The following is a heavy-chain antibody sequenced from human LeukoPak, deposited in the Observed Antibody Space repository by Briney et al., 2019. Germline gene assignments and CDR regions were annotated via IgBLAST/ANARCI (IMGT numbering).Heavy chain of an antibody. CDR2: IYYSGST. CDR1: SGSISSSSYY. J-gene: IGHJ4*02. Sequence: SETLSLTCTVSSGSISSSSYYWGRIRQPPGKGLEWIGSIYYSGSTYYNPSLKSRVTISVDTSKNQFSLRLSSVTAADTAVYYCARSRWLQSSYFDYWGQGTLVTVSS. D-gene: IGHD5-12*01. CDR3: ARSRWLQSSYFDY. V-gene: IGHV4-39*01.